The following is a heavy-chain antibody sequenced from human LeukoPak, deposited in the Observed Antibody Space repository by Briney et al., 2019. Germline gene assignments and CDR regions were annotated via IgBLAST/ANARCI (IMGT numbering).Heavy chain of an antibody. CDR3: ARAVYRSGGYYFDY. D-gene: IGHD6-19*01. V-gene: IGHV3-30*04. Sequence: GGSLRLSCAASGFTFSSYAMRWVRQAPGKGLEWVAVISYDGSDKKYADSVKGRFTISRENSKNTLYLQMNSLRADDTAVYYCARAVYRSGGYYFDYWGQGTLVIVSS. CDR1: GFTFSSYA. J-gene: IGHJ4*02. CDR2: ISYDGSDK.